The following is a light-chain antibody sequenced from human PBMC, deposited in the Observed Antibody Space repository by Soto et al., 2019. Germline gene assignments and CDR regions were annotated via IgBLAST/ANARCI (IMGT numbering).Light chain of an antibody. V-gene: IGLV2-23*03. Sequence: QSVLTQPASVSGSRGQSITISGTGTSSDVGSYNLVSWYQQHPGKAPKLMIYEGSKRPSGASNRFSGSKSGNTASLTISGLQAEDEADYYCCSYAGSSTFLYVFGAGTKVTVL. CDR3: CSYAGSSTFLYV. CDR2: EGS. J-gene: IGLJ1*01. CDR1: SSDVGSYNL.